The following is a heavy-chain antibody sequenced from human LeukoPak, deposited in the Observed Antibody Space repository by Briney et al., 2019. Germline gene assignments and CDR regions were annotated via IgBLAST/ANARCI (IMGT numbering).Heavy chain of an antibody. CDR3: ARHGSGSYYGDAFDI. CDR1: GGSISSYY. J-gene: IGHJ3*02. CDR2: INHSGST. V-gene: IGHV4-34*01. Sequence: ETLSLTCTVSGGSISSYYWSWIRQPPGKVLEWIGEINHSGSTNYNPSLKSRVTISVDTSKNQFSLKLSSVTAADTAVYYCARHGSGSYYGDAFDIWGQGTMVTVSS. D-gene: IGHD1-26*01.